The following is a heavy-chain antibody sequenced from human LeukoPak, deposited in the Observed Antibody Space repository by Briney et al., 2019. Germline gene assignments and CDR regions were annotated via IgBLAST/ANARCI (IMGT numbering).Heavy chain of an antibody. J-gene: IGHJ4*02. Sequence: GGSLRLSCAAYGNYWMHWVRQAPGKGLVWVSHINSDGSWTSYADSVKGRFTISKDNAKNTVYLQMNNLRAEDTAVYYCVSFYETYWGRGTLVTVSS. V-gene: IGHV3-74*01. CDR2: INSDGSWT. CDR1: GNYW. D-gene: IGHD2-2*01. CDR3: VSFYETY.